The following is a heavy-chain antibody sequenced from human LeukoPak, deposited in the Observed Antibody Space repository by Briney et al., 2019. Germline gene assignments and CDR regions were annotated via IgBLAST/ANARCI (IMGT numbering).Heavy chain of an antibody. V-gene: IGHV1-24*01. CDR1: GYTLTELS. D-gene: IGHD1-26*01. J-gene: IGHJ4*02. CDR3: ATAIPEWELLWRIYPLDY. Sequence: ASVKVSCKVSGYTLTELSMHWVRQAPGKGLEWMGGFDPEDGETIYAQKFQGRVTMTEDTSTDTAYMELSSLRSEDTAVYYCATAIPEWELLWRIYPLDYWGQGTLVTVSS. CDR2: FDPEDGET.